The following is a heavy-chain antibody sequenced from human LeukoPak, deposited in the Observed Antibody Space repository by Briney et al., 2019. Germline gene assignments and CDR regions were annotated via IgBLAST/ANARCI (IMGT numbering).Heavy chain of an antibody. CDR2: ITISSDTI. D-gene: IGHD6-19*01. J-gene: IGHJ4*02. Sequence: GGSLRLSCAASRFTFSSHSMNWVRQAPGKGPEWISFITISSDTIHYADSVKGRFTISRDNAKNSLFLQMDSLRAEDTAVYYCAKSHSRGWGPFDYWGQGTLITVSS. CDR3: AKSHSRGWGPFDY. CDR1: RFTFSSHS. V-gene: IGHV3-48*01.